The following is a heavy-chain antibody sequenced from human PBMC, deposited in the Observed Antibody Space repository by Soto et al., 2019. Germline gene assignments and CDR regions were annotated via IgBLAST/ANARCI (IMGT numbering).Heavy chain of an antibody. CDR3: ARDGITGTTVYYFDY. D-gene: IGHD1-7*01. Sequence: QVQLVESGGGVVQPGRSLRLSCAASGFTFSSYGMHWVRQAPGKGLEWVAVIWYDGSNKYYADSVKGRFTISRDNSKNTLYLQMNSLRAEDTPVYDCARDGITGTTVYYFDYWGQGTLVTVSS. V-gene: IGHV3-33*01. J-gene: IGHJ4*02. CDR2: IWYDGSNK. CDR1: GFTFSSYG.